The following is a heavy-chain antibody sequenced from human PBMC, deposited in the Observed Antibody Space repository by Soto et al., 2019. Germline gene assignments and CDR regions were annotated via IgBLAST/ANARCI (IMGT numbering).Heavy chain of an antibody. CDR2: ITPFNGNT. J-gene: IGHJ4*02. CDR1: GYTFTYLY. V-gene: IGHV1-45*02. Sequence: SVKVSCKASGYTFTYLYLHWVRQAPGQALEWMGWITPFNGNTNYAQKFQDRVTITRDRSMSTAYMELSSLRSEDTAMYYCARSSSQISPFDYWGQGTLVTVSS. D-gene: IGHD3-3*02. CDR3: ARSSSQISPFDY.